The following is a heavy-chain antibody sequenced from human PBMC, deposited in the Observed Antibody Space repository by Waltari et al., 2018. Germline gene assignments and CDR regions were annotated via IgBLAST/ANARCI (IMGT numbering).Heavy chain of an antibody. Sequence: QVQLVESGGALVKPGGSLRLSCEASGFTFSDYYMRWIRQAPGKGLEWVSYISSNSGTAINYADSVIGRFTISRDNAKNSLYLQMNSLRVEDTAFYYCARAESYSDYDYSRLYFDWWGPGTLVTVSS. V-gene: IGHV3-11*04. J-gene: IGHJ4*02. D-gene: IGHD5-12*01. CDR1: GFTFSDYY. CDR3: ARAESYSDYDYSRLYFDW. CDR2: ISSNSGTAI.